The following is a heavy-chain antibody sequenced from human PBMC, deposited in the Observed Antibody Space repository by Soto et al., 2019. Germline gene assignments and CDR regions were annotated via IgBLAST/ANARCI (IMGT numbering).Heavy chain of an antibody. CDR3: ARALRGFGIWYFYL. J-gene: IGHJ2*01. CDR1: GGTFSSYA. Sequence: QVQLVQSGAEVKKPGSSVKVSCKASGGTFSSYAISWVRQAPGQGLEWMGGIIPIFGTANYAQKFQGRVTIPAGESRGTACMELSSVRCEGTGVDCWARALRGFGIWYFYLWGRGSLVTVS. D-gene: IGHD3-10*01. CDR2: IIPIFGTA. V-gene: IGHV1-69*12.